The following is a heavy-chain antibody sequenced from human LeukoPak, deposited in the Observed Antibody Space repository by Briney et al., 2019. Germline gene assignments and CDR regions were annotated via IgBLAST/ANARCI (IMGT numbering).Heavy chain of an antibody. CDR3: AREDHIVVVPAAKEVWFDP. CDR2: IIPIFGIA. D-gene: IGHD2-2*01. J-gene: IGHJ5*02. V-gene: IGHV1-69*04. CDR1: GGTFSRYA. Sequence: ASVKVSCKASGGTFSRYAISWVRQAPGQGLEWMGRIIPIFGIANYAQKFQGRVTITADKSTSTAYMELSSLRSEDTAVYYCAREDHIVVVPAAKEVWFDPWGQGTLVTVSS.